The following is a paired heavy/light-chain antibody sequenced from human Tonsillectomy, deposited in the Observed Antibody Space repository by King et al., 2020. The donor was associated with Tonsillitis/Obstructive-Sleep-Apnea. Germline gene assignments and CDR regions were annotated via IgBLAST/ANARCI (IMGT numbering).Heavy chain of an antibody. V-gene: IGHV1-69*01. CDR2: LVIIFGTP. D-gene: IGHD6-13*01. CDR3: ARGAAAFLLSYYMDV. J-gene: IGHJ6*03. Sequence: QVRLVQSGAEVRKPGSSVQVSCKIPGDTFSNSVINWMRRAPGQGLEWMGGLVIIFGTPTYAREFQDRVTITADESTSTVYMQLSSLRSDDTAIYYCARGAAAFLLSYYMDVWGTGTAVTVSS. CDR1: GDTFSNSV.
Light chain of an antibody. CDR1: QSVNSNY. J-gene: IGKJ5*01. CDR2: DAS. CDR3: QQYGRSPPEIA. Sequence: EIVLTQSPGTLSLSPGERATLSCRASQSVNSNYLAWYQQKPGQSPILLIYDASSRATGIAARFSGSGSGTDFTLTISRVEPEDFAVYYCQQYGRSPPEIAFGQGTRLEIK. V-gene: IGKV3-20*01.